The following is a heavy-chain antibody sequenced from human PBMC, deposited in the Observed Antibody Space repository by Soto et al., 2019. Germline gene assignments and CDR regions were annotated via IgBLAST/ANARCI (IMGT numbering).Heavy chain of an antibody. CDR2: ITSTADTYAT. CDR1: GFSLRDSV. D-gene: IGHD2-8*01. V-gene: IGHV3-73*01. CDR3: SGSVYFAFDI. Sequence: EVQLVESGGGLVQPGGSLRLSCAASGFSLRDSVIHWVRQVSGKGLEWVGRITSTADTYATAYTASVKGRFTVSRDDSKNTAYLQMNSLKTEDTAVYYCSGSVYFAFDIWGQGTMVHVSS. J-gene: IGHJ3*02.